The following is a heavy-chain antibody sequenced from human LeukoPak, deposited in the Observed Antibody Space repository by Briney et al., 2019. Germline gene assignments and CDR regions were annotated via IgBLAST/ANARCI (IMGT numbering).Heavy chain of an antibody. Sequence: GGSLRLSCAASGFTFSGSALHWVRQASGKGLEWVGRIRSTANGYATAYAASVKGRFTISRDDSKNTAYLQMNSLRADDTAVYYCAKDSGYGTRSSFYWGQGTLVTVSS. CDR1: GFTFSGSA. V-gene: IGHV3-73*01. J-gene: IGHJ4*02. D-gene: IGHD5-12*01. CDR3: AKDSGYGTRSSFY. CDR2: IRSTANGYAT.